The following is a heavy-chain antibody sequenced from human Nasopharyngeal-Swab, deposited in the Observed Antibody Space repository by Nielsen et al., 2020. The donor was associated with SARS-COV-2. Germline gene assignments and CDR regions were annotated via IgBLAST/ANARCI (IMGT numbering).Heavy chain of an antibody. J-gene: IGHJ4*02. CDR2: ISYDASDK. CDR1: GFTFSSYT. Sequence: GESLKISCAASGFTFSSYTIHWVRQAPGKGLEWVAVISYDASDKYYADSVKGRFTLSRDNSKNTVYLQTNSLRAEDTAVYYCARDRPHWGCDYWGQGTLVTVSS. D-gene: IGHD3-16*01. CDR3: ARDRPHWGCDY. V-gene: IGHV3-30*04.